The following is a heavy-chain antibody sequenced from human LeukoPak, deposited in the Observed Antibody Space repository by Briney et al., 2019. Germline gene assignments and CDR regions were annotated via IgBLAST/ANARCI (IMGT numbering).Heavy chain of an antibody. Sequence: SETLSLTCTVSGGSISSYYWSWIRQPPGKGLEWIGYIYYSGSTNYNPSLKSRVTISVDTSKNQFSLKLSSVTAADTAVYYCAREDPGRELDYWGQGTLVTVSS. CDR2: IYYSGST. D-gene: IGHD1-26*01. V-gene: IGHV4-59*01. CDR3: AREDPGRELDY. CDR1: GGSISSYY. J-gene: IGHJ4*02.